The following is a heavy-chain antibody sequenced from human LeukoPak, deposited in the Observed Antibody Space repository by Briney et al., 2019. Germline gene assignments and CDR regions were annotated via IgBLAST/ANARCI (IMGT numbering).Heavy chain of an antibody. V-gene: IGHV1-2*02. CDR1: GYTFTGYH. CDR3: ARAPYPILEYYDSSGYYGY. Sequence: GASVKVSCKASGYTFTGYHMHWVRQAPGQGLEWMGWINPNSGGTNYAQKFQGRVTMTRDTSISTAYMELSRLRSDDTAVYYCARAPYPILEYYDSSGYYGYWGQGTLVTVSS. D-gene: IGHD3-22*01. J-gene: IGHJ4*02. CDR2: INPNSGGT.